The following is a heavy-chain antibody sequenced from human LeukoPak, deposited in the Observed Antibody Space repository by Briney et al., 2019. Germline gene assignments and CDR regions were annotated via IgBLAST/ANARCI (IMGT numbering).Heavy chain of an antibody. CDR3: ARHYYETSGYSPWYFDY. CDR1: GGSLSSTTYY. D-gene: IGHD3-22*01. Sequence: SETLSLTCTVSGGSLSSTTYYWGWIRQPPGKGLEWIGSMYYSGSTYYNQSLKSRVTISVDTSKNQFSLKLTSVTAADTAVYYCARHYYETSGYSPWYFDYWGQGTLVTVSS. V-gene: IGHV4-39*01. J-gene: IGHJ4*02. CDR2: MYYSGST.